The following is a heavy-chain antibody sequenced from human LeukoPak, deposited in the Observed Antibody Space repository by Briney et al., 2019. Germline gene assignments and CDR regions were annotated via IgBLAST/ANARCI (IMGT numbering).Heavy chain of an antibody. Sequence: PGESLRLSCAASGFTFSSYAMSWVRQAPGKGLEWVSAISGSGGSTYYADSVKGRFTISRDNSKNTLYLQMNSLRAEDTAVYYCAKDLSCSSTSCSDYWGQGTLVTVSS. V-gene: IGHV3-23*01. CDR2: ISGSGGST. CDR1: GFTFSSYA. CDR3: AKDLSCSSTSCSDY. D-gene: IGHD2-2*01. J-gene: IGHJ4*02.